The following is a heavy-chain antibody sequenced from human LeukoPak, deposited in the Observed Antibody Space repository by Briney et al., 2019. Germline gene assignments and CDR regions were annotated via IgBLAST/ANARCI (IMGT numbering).Heavy chain of an antibody. V-gene: IGHV3-74*01. CDR3: AWGADYYFDY. J-gene: IGHJ4*02. CDR1: GFNFSRYW. CDR2: VNADGSST. Sequence: AGSLRLSSEASGFNFSRYWMHWVRQAPGKGLVWVSRVNADGSSTRYADSVKGRFTISRDNAKNTLYLQMNSLTAEDTAVYYCAWGADYYFDYWGQGTLVTVSS. D-gene: IGHD3-16*01.